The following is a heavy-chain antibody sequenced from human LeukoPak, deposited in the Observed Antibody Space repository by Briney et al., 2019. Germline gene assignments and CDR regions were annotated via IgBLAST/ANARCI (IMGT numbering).Heavy chain of an antibody. CDR3: ARVAYSGKYYRWFDP. Sequence: SETLSLTCTVSGGSISSYYWSWIRQPPGEGLEWIGYMYYSGSTNYNPSLKSRVTVSVDTSKNQFSVKLSSVTAADTAVYYCARVAYSGKYYRWFDPWGQGTLVTVSS. V-gene: IGHV4-59*01. CDR1: GGSISSYY. D-gene: IGHD1-26*01. J-gene: IGHJ5*02. CDR2: MYYSGST.